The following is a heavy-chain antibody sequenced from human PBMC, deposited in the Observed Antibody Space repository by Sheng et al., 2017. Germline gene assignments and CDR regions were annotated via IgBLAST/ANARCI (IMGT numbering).Heavy chain of an antibody. Sequence: QVQLQQWGAGLLKPSETLSLTCAVYGGSFSGYYWSWIRQPPGKGLEWIGEINHSGSTNYNPSLKSRVTISVDTSKNQFSLKLSSVTAADTAVYYCARNPVRYCSSTSCYFRRWSLRTYFDYWGQGTLVTV. J-gene: IGHJ4*02. CDR1: GGSFSGYY. V-gene: IGHV4-34*01. D-gene: IGHD2-2*01. CDR3: ARNPVRYCSSTSCYFRRWSLRTYFDY. CDR2: INHSGST.